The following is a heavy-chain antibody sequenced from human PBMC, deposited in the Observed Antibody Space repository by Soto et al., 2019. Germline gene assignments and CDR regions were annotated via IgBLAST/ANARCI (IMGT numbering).Heavy chain of an antibody. CDR1: GFTFTSYW. CDR3: ARGAFGSYYVDY. CDR2: IKGDETTS. V-gene: IGHV3-74*01. Sequence: EVQVVESGGASAQPGGSLRLSCAASGFTFTSYWMHWVRQAPGKGLLWMSRIKGDETTSSYADSVKGRFTISRDNAKNTVYLQMNSLRAEDTAVYYCARGAFGSYYVDYWGQGTLVTVSS. D-gene: IGHD3-10*01. J-gene: IGHJ4*02.